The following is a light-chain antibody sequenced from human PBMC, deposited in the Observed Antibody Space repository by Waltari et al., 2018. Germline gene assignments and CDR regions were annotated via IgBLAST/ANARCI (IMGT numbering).Light chain of an antibody. J-gene: IGKJ4*01. V-gene: IGKV1-16*02. Sequence: TCRASQAISNFLAWFQLKPGKAPKSLIYAASTLQTGVSSNFSGSGSGTDFTLTISSLQPGDCATYYCQQYSTFPPTFGGGTRVEI. CDR3: QQYSTFPPT. CDR1: QAISNF. CDR2: AAS.